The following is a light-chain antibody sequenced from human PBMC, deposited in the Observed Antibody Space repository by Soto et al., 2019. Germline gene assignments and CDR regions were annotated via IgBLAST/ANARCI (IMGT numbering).Light chain of an antibody. CDR3: HQYRRSPPSWT. CDR1: QRISNNF. CDR2: DAS. J-gene: IGKJ1*01. V-gene: IGKV3-20*01. Sequence: ETVLTQSPGTLSLSPGERANLFCRASQRISNNFLSWYQQIPGQAPSLLIFDASSRATGIPDRFSGSGSGTEFTLTIDRLEHEDFAMSNCHQYRRSPPSWTFCEGNEEEI.